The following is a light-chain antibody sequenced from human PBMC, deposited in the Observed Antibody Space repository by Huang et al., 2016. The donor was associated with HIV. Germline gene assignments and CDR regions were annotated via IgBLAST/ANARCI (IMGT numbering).Light chain of an antibody. CDR1: ENIRKY. V-gene: IGKV1-39*01. J-gene: IGKJ1*01. CDR2: AAS. Sequence: DIQMTQSPSSLSAFVGDKVTITCRASENIRKYLNWYQQKPGKAPNLLLYAASSLQSGVPSRFSGSGTGTDFNLTINSLQPEVYATYFCQQSYNAPRTFGQGTKVEIK. CDR3: QQSYNAPRT.